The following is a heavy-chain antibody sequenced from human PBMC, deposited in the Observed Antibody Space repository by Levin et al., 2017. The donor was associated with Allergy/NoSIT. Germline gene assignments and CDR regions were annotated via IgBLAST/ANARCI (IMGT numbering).Heavy chain of an antibody. J-gene: IGHJ4*02. D-gene: IGHD4-23*01. CDR1: GYTFTSYS. CDR3: AREGNSGVTDY. CDR2: INTNTGNP. Sequence: VASVKVSCKASGYTFTSYSMNWVRQAPGQGLEWMGWINTNTGNPTYAQGFTGRFVFSLDTSVSTAYLQISSLKAEDTAVYYCAREGNSGVTDYWGQGTLVTVSS. V-gene: IGHV7-4-1*02.